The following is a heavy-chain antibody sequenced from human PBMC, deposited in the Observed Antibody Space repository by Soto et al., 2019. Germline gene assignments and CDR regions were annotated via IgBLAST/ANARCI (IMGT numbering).Heavy chain of an antibody. V-gene: IGHV1-69*13. CDR3: ARSTTIFGVVPSNWFDP. J-gene: IGHJ5*02. CDR2: IIPIFGTA. D-gene: IGHD3-3*01. CDR1: GGTFSSYA. Sequence: SVKVSCKASGGTFSSYAISWVRQAPGQGLEWMGGIIPIFGTANYAQKFQGRVTITADESTSTAYMELSSLRSEDTAVYYCARSTTIFGVVPSNWFDPWGQGTLVPVSS.